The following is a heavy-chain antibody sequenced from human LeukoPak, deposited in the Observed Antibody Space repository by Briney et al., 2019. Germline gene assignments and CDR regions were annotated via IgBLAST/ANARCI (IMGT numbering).Heavy chain of an antibody. CDR3: ARAPVGYDFWSGYPPYYYYGMDV. CDR1: GGSISSGDYY. D-gene: IGHD3-3*01. V-gene: IGHV4-30-4*01. Sequence: SQTLSLTCTVSGGSISSGDYYWSWIRQPPGKGLEWIGYIYYSGSTYYNPSPKSRVTISVDTSKNQFSLKLSSVTAADTAVYYCARAPVGYDFWSGYPPYYYYGMDVWGQGTTVTVSS. J-gene: IGHJ6*02. CDR2: IYYSGST.